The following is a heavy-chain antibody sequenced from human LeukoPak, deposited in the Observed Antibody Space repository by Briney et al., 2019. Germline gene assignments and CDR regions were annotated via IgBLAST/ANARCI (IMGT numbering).Heavy chain of an antibody. D-gene: IGHD3-22*01. V-gene: IGHV4-61*01. J-gene: IGHJ4*02. CDR2: IYYSGST. CDR3: ARGSDDSSGYYSTFDY. CDR1: GGSISSSSYY. Sequence: PSETLSLTCTVSGGSISSSSYYWSWIRQPPGKGLEWIGYIYYSGSTNYNPSLKSRVTISVDTSKNQFSLKLSSVTAADTAVYYCARGSDDSSGYYSTFDYWGQGTLVTVSS.